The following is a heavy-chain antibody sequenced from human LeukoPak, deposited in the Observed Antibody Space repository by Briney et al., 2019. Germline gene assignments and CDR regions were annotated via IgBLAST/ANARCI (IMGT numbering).Heavy chain of an antibody. CDR2: ISGRGAGT. V-gene: IGHV3-23*01. J-gene: IGHJ3*02. D-gene: IGHD6-6*01. CDR1: GFTLSSYA. Sequence: PGGTLRLSCAASGFTLSSYAMSSVRQTPGKGLKWVSAISGRGAGTYYADSVKGRFTISRDRSKTTLYLQMNSLRAEDTAVYYCARDSLQSSSPTGSDAFDMWGQGTMVTVSS. CDR3: ARDSLQSSSPTGSDAFDM.